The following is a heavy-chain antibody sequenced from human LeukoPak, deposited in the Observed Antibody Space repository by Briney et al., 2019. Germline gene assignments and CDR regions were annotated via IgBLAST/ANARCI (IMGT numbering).Heavy chain of an antibody. D-gene: IGHD5-18*01. V-gene: IGHV3-23*01. J-gene: IGHJ6*03. Sequence: PGGSLRLSCAASGFTFSSYAMSWVRQAPGKGLEWVSAISGSWGSTYYADSVKGRFTISRDNSKNTLYLQMNSLRAEDTAVYYCARAPRGYSYRPYYYYYYYMDVWGKGTTVTVSS. CDR3: ARAPRGYSYRPYYYYYYYMDV. CDR2: ISGSWGST. CDR1: GFTFSSYA.